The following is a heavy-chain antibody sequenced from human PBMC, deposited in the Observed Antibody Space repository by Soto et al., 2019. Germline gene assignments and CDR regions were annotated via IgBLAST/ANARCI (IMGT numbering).Heavy chain of an antibody. J-gene: IGHJ3*01. V-gene: IGHV3-30*03. CDR1: GFTFSSYG. D-gene: IGHD1-1*01. Sequence: PGGSLRLSCAASGFTFSSYGMHWVRQAPGKGLEWVAVISYDGSFYAASVKGRFTTSSDSSKTTVYLQMNDLRPDDTAVYYCATWHEREHAYDVWGQETTVTVSS. CDR3: ATWHEREHAYDV. CDR2: ISYDGS.